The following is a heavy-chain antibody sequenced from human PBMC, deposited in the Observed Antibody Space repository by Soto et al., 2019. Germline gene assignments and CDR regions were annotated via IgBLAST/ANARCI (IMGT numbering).Heavy chain of an antibody. CDR1: EFTFSSPA. CDR2: IRGRVGST. Sequence: EVQLLESGGGLVQPGGSLRLSCAASEFTFSSPAMGWFPQAPGKGLEWVSGIRGRVGSTYYPDSVECRFTISRDNSKNTLYLQMNSLRAEDTAVYYCAKDFYGDYPDYFGSWGQGTRVTVSS. D-gene: IGHD4-17*01. J-gene: IGHJ4*02. CDR3: AKDFYGDYPDYFGS. V-gene: IGHV3-23*01.